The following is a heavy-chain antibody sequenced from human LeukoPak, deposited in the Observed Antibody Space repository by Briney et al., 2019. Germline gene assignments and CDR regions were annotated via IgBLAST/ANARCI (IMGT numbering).Heavy chain of an antibody. D-gene: IGHD6-6*01. Sequence: GGSLRLFCAASGFTFSSYAMHWVRQAPGKGLEWVVVIWYDGGNKYYADSVKGRFTISRDNSKNTLYLQMNSLRSEDTAVYYCAKGLSSSSSFSPADYWGQGTLVTVSS. CDR1: GFTFSSYA. V-gene: IGHV3-33*06. J-gene: IGHJ4*02. CDR2: IWYDGGNK. CDR3: AKGLSSSSSFSPADY.